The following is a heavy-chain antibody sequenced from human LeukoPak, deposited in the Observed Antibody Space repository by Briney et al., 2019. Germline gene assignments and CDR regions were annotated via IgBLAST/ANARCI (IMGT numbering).Heavy chain of an antibody. V-gene: IGHV1-18*01. CDR2: ISAHSGNT. CDR3: ARDSSGYPAD. D-gene: IGHD3-22*01. J-gene: IGHJ4*02. Sequence: GAAVNVSCKGAGYTFTCYGFGLVRQAPAQGLEWMGWISAHSGNTNYAQKLHGRVTMTTDTSTSTAYMELRSLRSDDTAVYYCARDSSGYPADWGQGTLVTVSS. CDR1: GYTFTCYG.